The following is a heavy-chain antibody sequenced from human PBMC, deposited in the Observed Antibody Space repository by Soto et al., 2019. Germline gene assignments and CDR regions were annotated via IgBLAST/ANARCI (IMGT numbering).Heavy chain of an antibody. Sequence: HPGGSLRLSCAASGFTFSSYDMSWVRQAPGKGLEWVSGVSASGSITSYADSAKGRFTISRDNSKSTLYLQMNSLRAEDTAVYYCAKLTYPSDSTGYYYERVSGWIDSWGQGTLVTVSS. CDR3: AKLTYPSDSTGYYYERVSGWIDS. CDR2: VSASGSIT. J-gene: IGHJ5*01. V-gene: IGHV3-23*01. CDR1: GFTFSSYD. D-gene: IGHD3-22*01.